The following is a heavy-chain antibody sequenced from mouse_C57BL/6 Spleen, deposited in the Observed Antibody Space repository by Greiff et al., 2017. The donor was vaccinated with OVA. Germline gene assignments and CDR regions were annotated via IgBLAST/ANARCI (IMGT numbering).Heavy chain of an antibody. D-gene: IGHD2-5*01. CDR2: IHPISGST. Sequence: VQLQQPGAELVKPGASVKLSCKASGYTFTSYWMHWVKQRPGQGLEWIGMIHPISGSTNYNEKFKSKATLTVDKSSSTAYMQLSSLTSEDSAVYYCARKDSNLFAYWGQGTLVTVSA. V-gene: IGHV1-64*01. CDR1: GYTFTSYW. CDR3: ARKDSNLFAY. J-gene: IGHJ3*01.